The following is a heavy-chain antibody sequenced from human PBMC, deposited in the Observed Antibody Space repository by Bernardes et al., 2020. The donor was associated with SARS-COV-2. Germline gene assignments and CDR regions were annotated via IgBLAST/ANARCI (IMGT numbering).Heavy chain of an antibody. CDR2: MTPNSGTT. Sequence: ASWQVSCKASGYTFTSYDINWVRQATGQGLEWMGWMTPNSGTTGFAQKFQGRVTMTWSTSISTAYMELSSLRSEDTAVYYCARGVSEYTNYYFDSWGQGTLVNVSS. CDR3: ARGVSEYTNYYFDS. D-gene: IGHD4-4*01. V-gene: IGHV1-8*01. CDR1: GYTFTSYD. J-gene: IGHJ4*02.